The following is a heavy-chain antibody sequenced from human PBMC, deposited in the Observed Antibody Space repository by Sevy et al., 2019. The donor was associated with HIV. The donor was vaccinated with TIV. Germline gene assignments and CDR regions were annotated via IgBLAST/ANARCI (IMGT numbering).Heavy chain of an antibody. CDR1: GFSFSIYS. J-gene: IGHJ5*02. CDR2: VGTTRNQI. D-gene: IGHD2-15*01. Sequence: GGSLRLSCAASGFSFSIYSVNWVRQAPGKGLEWVSFVGTTRNQIYYADSVRGRFTISRDNAKNSVYLQMTSLRDDDTAVYYCARGRHCGGSSCYSSWLDPWGQGTLVTVSS. V-gene: IGHV3-21*01. CDR3: ARGRHCGGSSCYSSWLDP.